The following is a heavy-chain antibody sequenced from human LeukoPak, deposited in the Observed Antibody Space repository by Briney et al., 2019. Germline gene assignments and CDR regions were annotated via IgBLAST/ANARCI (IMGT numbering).Heavy chain of an antibody. CDR2: IYYSGST. Sequence: SETLSLTCTVSGGSFSSYYWSWIRQPPGKGLEWIGYIYYSGSTDYNPSLKSRVTISVDTSKNQFSLKLSSVTAADTAAYYCARVLRIAAAGTPWFDPWGQGTLVTVSS. CDR1: GGSFSSYY. CDR3: ARVLRIAAAGTPWFDP. D-gene: IGHD6-13*01. J-gene: IGHJ5*02. V-gene: IGHV4-59*12.